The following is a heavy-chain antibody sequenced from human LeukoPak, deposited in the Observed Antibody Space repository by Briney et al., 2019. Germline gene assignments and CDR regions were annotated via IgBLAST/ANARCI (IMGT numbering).Heavy chain of an antibody. CDR2: INSDGSST. CDR1: GFTFSSYW. J-gene: IGHJ4*02. CDR3: ARVGIAAAGIDY. Sequence: GGSLRLSCAASGFTFSSYWMHWVRQAPGKGLVWVSRINSDGSSTSYADSVKGRFTISRDNAKNTLYLQMNSLRAEDTAVYYCARVGIAAAGIDYWGQGTLVTVSS. V-gene: IGHV3-74*01. D-gene: IGHD6-13*01.